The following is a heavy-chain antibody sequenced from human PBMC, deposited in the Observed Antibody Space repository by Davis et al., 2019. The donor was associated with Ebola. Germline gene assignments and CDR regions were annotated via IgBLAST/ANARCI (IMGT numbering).Heavy chain of an antibody. CDR1: GFTFDDYA. Sequence: SLKISCAASGFTFDDYAMHWVRHAPGKGLEWVSGISWNSGSIGYADSVKGRFTISRDNAKNSLYLQMNSLRAEDTALYYCAKVSIAGHGYYYYGMDVWGKGTTVTVSS. V-gene: IGHV3-9*01. CDR3: AKVSIAGHGYYYYGMDV. J-gene: IGHJ6*04. D-gene: IGHD6-6*01. CDR2: ISWNSGSI.